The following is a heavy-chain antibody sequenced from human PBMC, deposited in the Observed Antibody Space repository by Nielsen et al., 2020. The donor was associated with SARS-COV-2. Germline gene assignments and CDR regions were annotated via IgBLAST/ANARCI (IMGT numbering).Heavy chain of an antibody. CDR3: AKARAGRYPQSRILDN. CDR2: VKASGTVI. Sequence: GESLKISCAASGFTFNTYDMDWVRQTPRKGLEWVSRVKASGTVIDYADSVRGRFTIARDNSKNTLYLQMNSLRAEDTAVYYCAKARAGRYPQSRILDNWAQGTLVTVSA. J-gene: IGHJ4*02. D-gene: IGHD2-21*01. V-gene: IGHV3-23*01. CDR1: GFTFNTYD.